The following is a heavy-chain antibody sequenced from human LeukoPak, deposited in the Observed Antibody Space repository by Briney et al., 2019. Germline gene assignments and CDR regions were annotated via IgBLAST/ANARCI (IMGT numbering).Heavy chain of an antibody. J-gene: IGHJ4*02. V-gene: IGHV3-48*03. CDR1: GFTFSSYE. CDR3: AKAKDQWELLDGALHS. CDR2: ISSSGSTI. Sequence: GGSLRLSCAASGFTFSSYEMNWVRQAPGKGLEWVSYISSSGSTIYYADSVKGRFTISRDNAKNTLFLQMSSLRAEDTAVYYCAKAKDQWELLDGALHSWGQGTLVIVSS. D-gene: IGHD1-26*01.